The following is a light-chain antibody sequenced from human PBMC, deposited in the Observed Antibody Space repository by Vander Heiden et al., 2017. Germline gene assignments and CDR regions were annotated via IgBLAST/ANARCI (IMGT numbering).Light chain of an antibody. V-gene: IGKV1-5*01. CDR2: NAS. Sequence: DIQMTQSPSTLSASVGDRVTVTCRASQSIHYYLAWFQQKPGKAPNLLISNASNLESGVPSRFSGSASGTEFTLTITRLQPDDFATYFCQQYHSPWTFGQGTKLE. CDR3: QQYHSPWT. J-gene: IGKJ1*01. CDR1: QSIHYY.